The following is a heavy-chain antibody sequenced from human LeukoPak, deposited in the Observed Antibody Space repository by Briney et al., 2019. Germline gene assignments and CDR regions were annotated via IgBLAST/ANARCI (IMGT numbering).Heavy chain of an antibody. CDR1: GFTFSSYA. V-gene: IGHV3-23*01. D-gene: IGHD3-22*01. J-gene: IGHJ4*02. CDR3: AKDSLFYYDSSAYYPYFDY. CDR2: ISGSGGST. Sequence: TGGSLRLSCAASGFTFSSYATSWVRQAPGKGLEWVSAISGSGGSTYYADSVKGRFTISRGNSKNTLHLQMNSLRAEDTALYYCAKDSLFYYDSSAYYPYFDYWGQGTLVTVSS.